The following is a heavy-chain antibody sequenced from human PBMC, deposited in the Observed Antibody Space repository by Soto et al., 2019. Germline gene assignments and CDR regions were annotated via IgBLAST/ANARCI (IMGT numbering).Heavy chain of an antibody. J-gene: IGHJ2*01. V-gene: IGHV6-1*01. CDR3: TRDTRFWYFDL. CDR1: GDSVSSINAG. D-gene: IGHD3-9*01. Sequence: SQTLSLTCAISGDSVSSINAGWNWIRQSPSRGLEWLGRTYYRSRWYDDYAVSVKGRIAINPDTSKNHISLQLNSVTPEDTAVYYCTRDTRFWYFDLWGRGTLVTV. CDR2: TYYRSRWYD.